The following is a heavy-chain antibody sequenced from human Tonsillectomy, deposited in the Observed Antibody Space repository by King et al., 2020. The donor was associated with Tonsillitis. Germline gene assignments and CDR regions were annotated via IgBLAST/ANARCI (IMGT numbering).Heavy chain of an antibody. CDR1: GFTFSSYA. J-gene: IGHJ4*02. CDR3: AKVEQYYDILTGISPHSFDY. D-gene: IGHD3-9*01. CDR2: ISGSGGST. Sequence: VQLVESGGGLVQPGGSLRLSCAASGFTFSSYAMSWVRQAPGKGLEWVSAISGSGGSTYYADSVKGRFTLSRDNSKNTLYLQMNSLRAEETAVYYCAKVEQYYDILTGISPHSFDYWGQGTLVTVSS. V-gene: IGHV3-23*04.